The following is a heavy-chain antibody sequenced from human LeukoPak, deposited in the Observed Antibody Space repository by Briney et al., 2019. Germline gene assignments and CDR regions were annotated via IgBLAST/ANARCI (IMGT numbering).Heavy chain of an antibody. J-gene: IGHJ4*02. CDR1: GFTFSEYY. Sequence: GGSLRLSCAASGFTFSEYYMSWIRQAPGKGLEWVSYISSRTSSHTKYADSVKGRFTISRDNAKNSLYLQMNSLRAEDTAVYYCARVKGDYCVDYWGQGTVVTVSS. D-gene: IGHD4-17*01. CDR2: ISSRTSSHT. CDR3: ARVKGDYCVDY. V-gene: IGHV3-11*06.